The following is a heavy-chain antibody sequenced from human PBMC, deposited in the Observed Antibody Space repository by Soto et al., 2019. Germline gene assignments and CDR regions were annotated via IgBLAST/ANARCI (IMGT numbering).Heavy chain of an antibody. J-gene: IGHJ3*02. V-gene: IGHV4-28*01. D-gene: IGHD2-15*01. CDR2: IYYSGST. Sequence: QVQLQESGPGLVKPSDTLSLTCAVSGYSISSSNWWGWIRQPPGKGLEWIGYIYYSGSTYYNPSLKSRVTMSVDTSKNQFSLKLSSVTAVDTAVCYCARSYVSCSGGSCYSDAFDIWGQGTMVTVSS. CDR1: GYSISSSNW. CDR3: ARSYVSCSGGSCYSDAFDI.